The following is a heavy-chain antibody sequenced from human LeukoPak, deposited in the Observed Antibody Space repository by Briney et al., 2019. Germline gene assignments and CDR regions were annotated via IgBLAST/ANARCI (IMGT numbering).Heavy chain of an antibody. Sequence: ASVKVSCKASGYTFTGYYLHWVRQAPGQGLEYMGWINPNSGGTNYAQNFQGRVTMTRDTSISTAYMELSRLRSDGTAVYYCARGATTGWYYYFDYWGQGTLVTVSS. V-gene: IGHV1-2*02. J-gene: IGHJ4*02. D-gene: IGHD6-19*01. CDR2: INPNSGGT. CDR1: GYTFTGYY. CDR3: ARGATTGWYYYFDY.